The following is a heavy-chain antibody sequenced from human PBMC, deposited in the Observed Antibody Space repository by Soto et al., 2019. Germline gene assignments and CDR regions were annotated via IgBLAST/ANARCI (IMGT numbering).Heavy chain of an antibody. Sequence: SETLSLSCTVHGGSISSGGYYWSWIRQHPGKGLEWIGYIYYSGSTYYNPSLKSRVTISVDTSKNQFSLKLSSVTAADTAVYYCSCLFFVDTAMVKDVRGQGTSVSVS. CDR1: GGSISSGGYY. D-gene: IGHD5-18*01. CDR2: IYYSGST. CDR3: SCLFFVDTAMVKDV. V-gene: IGHV4-31*03. J-gene: IGHJ6*02.